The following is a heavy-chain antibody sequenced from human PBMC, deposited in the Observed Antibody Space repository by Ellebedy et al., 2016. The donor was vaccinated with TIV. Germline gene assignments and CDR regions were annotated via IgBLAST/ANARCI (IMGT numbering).Heavy chain of an antibody. D-gene: IGHD5-24*01. V-gene: IGHV3-23*01. CDR2: ITANALTT. CDR3: VRDRNYPNDVFDL. J-gene: IGHJ3*01. CDR1: GFTSSNYA. Sequence: GGSLRLSXAASGFTSSNYAMGWVRHVPGRGPEWVSTITANALTTWYADSVKGRFTISRDNSRSTVSLQMNSLRAEDTAPYYCVRDRNYPNDVFDLWGQGTVVTVSS.